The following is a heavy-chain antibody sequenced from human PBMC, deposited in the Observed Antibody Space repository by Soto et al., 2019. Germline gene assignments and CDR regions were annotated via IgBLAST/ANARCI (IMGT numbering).Heavy chain of an antibody. Sequence: PGGSLRLSCAASGFTLSSYAMSWVRQAPGKGLEWVSAISGSGGSTYYADSVKGRFTISRDNSKNTLYLQMNSLRAEDTAVYYCAKDIGGAPQDEYGPGPWGQGTLVTVSS. V-gene: IGHV3-23*01. CDR1: GFTLSSYA. J-gene: IGHJ5*02. D-gene: IGHD1-26*01. CDR2: ISGSGGST. CDR3: AKDIGGAPQDEYGPGP.